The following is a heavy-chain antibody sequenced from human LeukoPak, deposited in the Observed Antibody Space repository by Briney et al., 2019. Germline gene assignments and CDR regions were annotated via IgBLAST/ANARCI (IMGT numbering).Heavy chain of an antibody. CDR2: IKQDGSEQ. CDR1: GFSFSMFW. CDR3: ARLADYDYVWGSDF. J-gene: IGHJ4*02. D-gene: IGHD3-16*01. Sequence: GGSLRLSCGASGFSFSMFWMTWVRQAPGKGLERVANIKQDGSEQYYVDSVKGRFTVSRDNAKNSLYLQMNRLRVEDTAVYYCARLADYDYVWGSDFWGQGTLVTVSS. V-gene: IGHV3-7*01.